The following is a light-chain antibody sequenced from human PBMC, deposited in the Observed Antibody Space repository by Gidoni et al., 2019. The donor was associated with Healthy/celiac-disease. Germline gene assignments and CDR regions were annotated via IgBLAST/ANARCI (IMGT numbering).Light chain of an antibody. V-gene: IGKV4-1*01. Sequence: DIVMTQSPDSLACSLGERATINCKSSQSVLYSSNNKNYLAWYQQKPGQPPKLLIYWASTRESGVPDRFSGSGSGTDFTLTISSLQAEDVAVYYCQQYYSTLPYTFGQGTKLEIK. CDR2: WAS. CDR3: QQYYSTLPYT. CDR1: QSVLYSSNNKNY. J-gene: IGKJ2*01.